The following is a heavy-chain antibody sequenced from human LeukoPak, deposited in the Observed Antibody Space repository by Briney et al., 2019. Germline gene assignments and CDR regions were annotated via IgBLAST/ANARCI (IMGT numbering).Heavy chain of an antibody. CDR1: GFTFSDYY. CDR3: ARELRSVQAFDI. Sequence: GGSLRLSCAASGFTFSDYYMSWIRQAPGKGLEWVSYISSSSSYTNYAASVKGRFTISRDNAKNSLYLQMNSLRAEDTAVYYCARELRSVQAFDIWGQGTMVTVSS. D-gene: IGHD3-10*02. CDR2: ISSSSSYT. V-gene: IGHV3-11*05. J-gene: IGHJ3*02.